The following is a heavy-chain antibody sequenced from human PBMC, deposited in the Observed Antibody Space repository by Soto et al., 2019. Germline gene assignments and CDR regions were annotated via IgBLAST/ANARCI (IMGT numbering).Heavy chain of an antibody. CDR3: ARVVAGKGFDY. J-gene: IGHJ4*02. Sequence: SETLSLTCAVSGYSISSGYYWGWIRQPPGKGLEWIGSIYHSGSTYYKPSLKSRVTISVDTSKNQFSLKLSSVTAADTAVYYCARVVAGKGFDYRGQGTLVTVSS. CDR2: IYHSGST. CDR1: GYSISSGYY. V-gene: IGHV4-38-2*01. D-gene: IGHD6-19*01.